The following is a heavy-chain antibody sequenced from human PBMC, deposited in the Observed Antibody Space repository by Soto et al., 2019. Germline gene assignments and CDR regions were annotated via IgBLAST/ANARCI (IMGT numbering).Heavy chain of an antibody. CDR3: ARQREVLLWFGELSPNWFDP. D-gene: IGHD3-10*01. Sequence: LSLTCTVSGGSISSYYWSWIRQPPGKGLEWIGYIYYSGSTNYNPSLKSRVTISVDTSKNQFSLKLSSVTAADTAVYYCARQREVLLWFGELSPNWFDPWGQGTLVTVSS. V-gene: IGHV4-59*08. CDR2: IYYSGST. J-gene: IGHJ5*01. CDR1: GGSISSYY.